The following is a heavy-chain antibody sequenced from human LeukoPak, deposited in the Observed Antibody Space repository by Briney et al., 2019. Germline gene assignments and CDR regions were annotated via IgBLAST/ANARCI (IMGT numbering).Heavy chain of an antibody. J-gene: IGHJ4*02. CDR2: IYYSGST. Sequence: PSETLSLTCTVSGGSISSSSYYWGWIRQPPGKGLEWIGSIYYSGSTYYNPSLKSRVTISADTSKNQFSLKLSSVTAADTAVYYCARDPTGIDYARDWGQGTLVTVSS. D-gene: IGHD4-17*01. CDR1: GGSISSSSYY. CDR3: ARDPTGIDYARD. V-gene: IGHV4-39*02.